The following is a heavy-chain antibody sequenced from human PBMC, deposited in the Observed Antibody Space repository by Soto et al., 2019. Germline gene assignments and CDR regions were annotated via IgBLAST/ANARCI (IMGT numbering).Heavy chain of an antibody. V-gene: IGHV1-69*01. CDR1: GGTFSSFP. CDR2: IMPIFGTT. Sequence: QVQLVQSGAEVKKPGSSVKVSCKASGGTFSSFPIAWVRQAPGQGLEWVGGIMPIFGTTKYAQNFRERVTIYADESTSTAYMELSSLRFEDTAVYYCAMIEYSSGSDYWGQGTLVTVFS. D-gene: IGHD6-19*01. J-gene: IGHJ4*02. CDR3: AMIEYSSGSDY.